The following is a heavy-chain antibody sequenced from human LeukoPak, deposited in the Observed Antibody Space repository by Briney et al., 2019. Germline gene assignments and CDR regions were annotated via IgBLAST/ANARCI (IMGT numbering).Heavy chain of an antibody. CDR3: ARGTYCGGDCYSYLFDY. V-gene: IGHV4-31*03. CDR2: IYYSGNT. D-gene: IGHD2-21*02. Sequence: SETLSLTCIVSGGSISSGGYYWSWIRQHPGKGLEWIGSIYYSGNTDYNPSLKGRVTISVDTSMNQFSLKLSSVTAADTAVYYCARGTYCGGDCYSYLFDYWGQGTLVTVSS. CDR1: GGSISSGGYY. J-gene: IGHJ4*02.